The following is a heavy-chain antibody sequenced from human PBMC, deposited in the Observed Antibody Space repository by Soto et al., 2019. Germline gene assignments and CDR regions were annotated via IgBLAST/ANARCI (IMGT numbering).Heavy chain of an antibody. Sequence: QVQLVESGGGVVQPGRSLRLSCVASGFTFSSYGMHWVRQAPGKGLEWVAVISYDGSNKYYADSVKGRFTISRDNSKNTLYLQMNSLRAEDTAVYYCAKDGIGYYFDYWGQGTLVTVSS. J-gene: IGHJ4*02. CDR3: AKDGIGYYFDY. CDR1: GFTFSSYG. V-gene: IGHV3-30*18. D-gene: IGHD3-3*01. CDR2: ISYDGSNK.